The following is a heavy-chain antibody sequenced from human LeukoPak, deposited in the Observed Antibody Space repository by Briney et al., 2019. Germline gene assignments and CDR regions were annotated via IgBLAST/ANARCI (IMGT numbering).Heavy chain of an antibody. J-gene: IGHJ4*02. CDR2: IDWDDDK. CDR3: ARGWGRIDY. Sequence: SGPTLVNPTQTLTLTCTLSGFSFSPTGMRLSWIRQSPGKALEWLARIDWDDDKLYTTSLKTRLTISMDTSKNQVVLIMTNMDPVDTATYYCARGWGRIDYWGPGTLVTVSS. D-gene: IGHD7-27*01. CDR1: GFSFSPTGMR. V-gene: IGHV2-70*04.